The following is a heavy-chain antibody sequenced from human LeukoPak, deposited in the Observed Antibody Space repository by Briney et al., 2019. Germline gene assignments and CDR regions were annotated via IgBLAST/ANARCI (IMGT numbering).Heavy chain of an antibody. D-gene: IGHD3-22*01. J-gene: IGHJ4*02. CDR2: IIPILGIA. CDR3: ARDYYDSSGYEFDY. CDR1: GGTFSSYA. Sequence: SVKVSSRASGGTFSSYAISWVRQAPGQGLEWMGRIIPILGIANYAQKFQGRVTITADKSTSTAYMELSSLRSEDTAVYYCARDYYDSSGYEFDYWGQGTLVTVSS. V-gene: IGHV1-69*04.